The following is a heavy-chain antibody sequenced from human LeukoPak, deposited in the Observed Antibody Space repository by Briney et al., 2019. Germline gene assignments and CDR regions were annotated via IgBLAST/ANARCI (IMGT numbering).Heavy chain of an antibody. CDR3: AREEVGAIYFDY. CDR2: ISYDGSNK. V-gene: IGHV3-30-3*01. J-gene: IGHJ4*02. CDR1: GFTFSSYA. Sequence: GGSLRLSCAASGFTFSSYAMHWVRQAPGKGLEWVAVISYDGSNKYYADSVKGRFTISRDNSKNTLYLQMNSLRGEDTAVYYCAREEVGAIYFDYWGQGTLVTVSS. D-gene: IGHD1-26*01.